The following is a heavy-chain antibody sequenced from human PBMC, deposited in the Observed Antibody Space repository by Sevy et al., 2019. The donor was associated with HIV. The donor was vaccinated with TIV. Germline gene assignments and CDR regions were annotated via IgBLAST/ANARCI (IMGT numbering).Heavy chain of an antibody. V-gene: IGHV3-49*03. CDR1: GFTFNTHA. Sequence: GGSLRLSCAASGFTFNTHAMSWFRQAPGKGLEWVGFIRSKAYGGTTEDAASVKGRFTISRDDSKSIAYLQMNSLKTEDTAVYYCTRSKVRGVIKRGYYFDYWGQGTLVTVSS. J-gene: IGHJ4*02. CDR2: IRSKAYGGTT. CDR3: TRSKVRGVIKRGYYFDY. D-gene: IGHD3-10*01.